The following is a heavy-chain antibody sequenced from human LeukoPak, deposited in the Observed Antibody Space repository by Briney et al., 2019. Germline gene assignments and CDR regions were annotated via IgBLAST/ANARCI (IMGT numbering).Heavy chain of an antibody. V-gene: IGHV3-21*01. Sequence: GGSLRLSCAASGFTFSFYSMNWVRQAPGKGLEWVSSISSDSRYIYYADSVKGRFTISRDNAKNSLYLQMNSLRAEDTAVYYCATDYAGNSLWYYYGLGVWGQGTTVTVSS. CDR3: ATDYAGNSLWYYYGLGV. J-gene: IGHJ6*02. D-gene: IGHD4-23*01. CDR1: GFTFSFYS. CDR2: ISSDSRYI.